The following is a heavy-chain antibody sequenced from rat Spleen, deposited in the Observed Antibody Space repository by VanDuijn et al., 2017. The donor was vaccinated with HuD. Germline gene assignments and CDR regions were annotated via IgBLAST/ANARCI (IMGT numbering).Heavy chain of an antibody. D-gene: IGHD1-6*01. V-gene: IGHV2-1*01. CDR1: GFSLTTNS. J-gene: IGHJ2*01. CDR2: IWGDGST. CDR3: ARRHYGYTDYFDY. Sequence: QVQLKESGPGLVQPSQTLSLTCTVSGFSLTTNSVHWVRQPPGKGLERMGGIWGDGSTDYNSALKSRLSISRDTSKSQVFLKMNSLQTEDIATYYCARRHYGYTDYFDYWGQGVMVTVSS.